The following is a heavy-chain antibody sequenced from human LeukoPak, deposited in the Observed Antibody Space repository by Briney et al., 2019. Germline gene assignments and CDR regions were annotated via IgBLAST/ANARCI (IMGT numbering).Heavy chain of an antibody. CDR3: ARRDWGTLNTFDI. CDR1: GFTFSSYG. CDR2: ISYDGSNK. J-gene: IGHJ3*02. D-gene: IGHD3-16*01. V-gene: IGHV3-30*03. Sequence: GGSLRLSCAASGFTFSSYGMHWVRQAPGKGLEWVAVISYDGSNKYYADSVKGRFTISRDNSKNTLYLQMNSLRAEDTAVYYCARRDWGTLNTFDIWGQGTMVTVSS.